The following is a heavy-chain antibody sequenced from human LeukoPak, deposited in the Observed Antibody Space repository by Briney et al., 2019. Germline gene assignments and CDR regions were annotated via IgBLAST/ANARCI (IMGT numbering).Heavy chain of an antibody. J-gene: IGHJ6*03. CDR1: GYTFTTYA. CDR3: ARVPYGDGYYYYYMDV. CDR2: INGGNGNT. V-gene: IGHV1-3*01. D-gene: IGHD3-10*01. Sequence: GASVKVSCKASGYTFTTYAMHWVRQAPGQRLEWMGWINGGNGNTKYSQKFQGSVTISRDTSASTAYMELSRLRSDDTAVYYCARVPYGDGYYYYYMDVWGKGTTVTVSS.